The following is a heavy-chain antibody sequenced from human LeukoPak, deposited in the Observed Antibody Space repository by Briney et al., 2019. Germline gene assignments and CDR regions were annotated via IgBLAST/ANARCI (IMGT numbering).Heavy chain of an antibody. J-gene: IGHJ6*02. Sequence: PGRSLRLSCAGSGFTFEDYGMHWVRQAPGKGLEWVSGISWNSGSIGYADSVKGRFTISRDNAKNSLYLQMNRLRVEDTALYYCTKASSAYDSDYYRKDVRGQGTTVTVSS. V-gene: IGHV3-9*01. CDR3: TKASSAYDSDYYRKDV. D-gene: IGHD5-12*01. CDR1: GFTFEDYG. CDR2: ISWNSGSI.